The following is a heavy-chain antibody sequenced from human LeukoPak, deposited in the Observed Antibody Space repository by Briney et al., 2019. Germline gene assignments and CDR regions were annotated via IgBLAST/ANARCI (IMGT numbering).Heavy chain of an antibody. J-gene: IGHJ4*02. CDR1: GFTFTNNF. V-gene: IGHV3-7*01. CDR3: ARGPSGGNNLWMDY. CDR2: IKEDGSEK. Sequence: GGSLRLSCAASGFTFTNNFMSWVRQVPGKGLEWVANIKEDGSEKYYVGSVKGRFTISRDNAKKSLNLQMNSLRAEDTAVYYCARGPSGGNNLWMDYWGQGTLVTVSS. D-gene: IGHD1-20*01.